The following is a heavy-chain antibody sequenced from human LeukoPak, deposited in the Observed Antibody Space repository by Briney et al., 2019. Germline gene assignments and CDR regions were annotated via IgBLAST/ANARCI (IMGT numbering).Heavy chain of an antibody. CDR2: ISWNSGSI. CDR3: AKGASMSRAFDI. D-gene: IGHD2/OR15-2a*01. J-gene: IGHJ3*02. CDR1: GFTFDDYA. V-gene: IGHV3-9*01. Sequence: GGSLRLSCAASGFTFDDYAMHWVRQAPGKGLEWVSGISWNSGSIGYADSVKGRFTISRDNAKNSLYLQMNSLRAEDTALYYCAKGASMSRAFDIWGQGTMVTVSS.